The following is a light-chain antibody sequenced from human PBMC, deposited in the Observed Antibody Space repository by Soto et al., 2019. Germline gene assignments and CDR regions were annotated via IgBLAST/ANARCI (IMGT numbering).Light chain of an antibody. V-gene: IGLV2-14*03. CDR2: DVT. CDR3: SSYSSSTTTVV. CDR1: STDVGDFNY. J-gene: IGLJ2*01. Sequence: QSVLTQPASVSGSPGRSVTISCTGTSTDVGDFNYVSWYQHLPGRAPKLIIYDVTNRPSGISYRFSASKSGRTASLTISGLQAEDEADYYCSSYSSSTTTVVFGGGTKVTVL.